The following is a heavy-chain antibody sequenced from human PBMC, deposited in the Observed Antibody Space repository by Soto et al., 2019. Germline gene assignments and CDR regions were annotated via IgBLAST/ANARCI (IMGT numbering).Heavy chain of an antibody. CDR1: GGSISSDNYY. V-gene: IGHV4-31*03. CDR2: ISYTGRT. J-gene: IGHJ4*02. CDR3: AVSPSSVNFDY. Sequence: QVQLRESGPGLVKPSQTLSLTCTVSGGSISSDNYYCSWIRQLPAKGLEWIGYISYTGRTSYNPSLRSRVAISVDTSKNQFSLNLNSVTAADTAVYYCAVSPSSVNFDYWGQGTLVTVSS. D-gene: IGHD3-10*01.